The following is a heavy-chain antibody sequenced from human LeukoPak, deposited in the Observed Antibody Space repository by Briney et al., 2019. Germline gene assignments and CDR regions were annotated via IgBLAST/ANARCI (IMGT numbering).Heavy chain of an antibody. V-gene: IGHV3-7*01. CDR2: IKQDGSEK. D-gene: IGHD3-3*01. CDR3: ARLRYHVFWSGYWKYYHYMDV. J-gene: IGHJ6*03. CDR1: GFTLSSYW. Sequence: GGSLRLSCAASGFTLSSYWMSWVRQASGKGLEWEANIKQDGSEKYYVDSVKGRFTISRDNAKNSLYLQMNSLRAEDTAVYYCARLRYHVFWSGYWKYYHYMDVWGKGTTVTVSS.